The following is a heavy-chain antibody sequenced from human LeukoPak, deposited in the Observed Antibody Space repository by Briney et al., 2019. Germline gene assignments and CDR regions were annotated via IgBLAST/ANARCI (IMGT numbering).Heavy chain of an antibody. CDR2: VNQDGSEK. D-gene: IGHD2-2*01. J-gene: IGHJ4*02. CDR1: GFTFDDYW. CDR3: ARGGTSGYSSTRHFWGGNYYFDY. Sequence: GGSLRLSCGASGFTFDDYWMSWVRQAPGQGLEWVANVNQDGSEKYYLDSAKGRFTISRDNARNSLYLQVNSLRAEDTAVYYCARGGTSGYSSTRHFWGGNYYFDYWGQGSLVTVSS. V-gene: IGHV3-7*01.